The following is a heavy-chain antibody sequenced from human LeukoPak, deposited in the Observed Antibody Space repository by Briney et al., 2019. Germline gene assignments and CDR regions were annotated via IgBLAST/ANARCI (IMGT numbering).Heavy chain of an antibody. D-gene: IGHD3-16*01. CDR3: ARGFWGWGIYYYYYMDV. CDR1: GFTFSSYS. J-gene: IGHJ6*03. Sequence: SGGSLRLSCAASGFTFSSYSMNWVRQAPGKGLEWVSSISSSSSYIYYADSVKGRFTISRDNAKNSLYLQMNSLRAEDTAVYYCARGFWGWGIYYYYYMDVWGKGTTVTVSS. CDR2: ISSSSSYI. V-gene: IGHV3-21*01.